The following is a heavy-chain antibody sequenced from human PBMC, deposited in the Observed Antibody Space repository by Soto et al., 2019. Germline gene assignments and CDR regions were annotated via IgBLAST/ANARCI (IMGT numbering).Heavy chain of an antibody. CDR1: GFSFSDSY. CDR2: ISSSSGST. V-gene: IGHV3-11*06. D-gene: IGHD3-16*01. Sequence: QVQLVESGGGLVKPGGSLRLACAASGFSFSDSYMTWIRQAPGKGLEWVSYISSSSGSTNYADSVKGRFTISRDNAKSSLYLQMNSLRDEDTAVYYCARGHTISAFGEGGQGTLVTVSS. CDR3: ARGHTISAFGE. J-gene: IGHJ4*02.